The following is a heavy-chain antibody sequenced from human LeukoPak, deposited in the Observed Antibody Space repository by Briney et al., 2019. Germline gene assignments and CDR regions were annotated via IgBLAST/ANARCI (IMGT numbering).Heavy chain of an antibody. D-gene: IGHD3-10*01. CDR3: ARDNYYGSEYRWGYVPYYFDY. Sequence: PGGSLRLSCAASGFTFSSYSMNWVRQAPGKGLEWVSSISSSSSYIYYADSVKGRFTISRGNAKNSLYLQMNSLRAEDTAVYYCARDNYYGSEYRWGYVPYYFDYWGQGTLVTVSS. CDR1: GFTFSSYS. CDR2: ISSSSSYI. J-gene: IGHJ4*02. V-gene: IGHV3-21*01.